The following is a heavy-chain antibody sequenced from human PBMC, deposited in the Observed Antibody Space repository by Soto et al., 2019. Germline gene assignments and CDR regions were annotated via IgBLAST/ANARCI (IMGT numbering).Heavy chain of an antibody. D-gene: IGHD2-15*01. Sequence: EVQLLESGGGLVQPGGSLRLSCAASGFPFSSRAMSWVRQAPGKGLEWVSAISGSGTITYYADSVKGRFTISRDTSKNTRYLQMNSLRAADTAVYYCAEWARYCSGADCRSWGQGTLVTVSS. J-gene: IGHJ5*02. V-gene: IGHV3-23*01. CDR1: GFPFSSRA. CDR2: ISGSGTIT. CDR3: AEWARYCSGADCRS.